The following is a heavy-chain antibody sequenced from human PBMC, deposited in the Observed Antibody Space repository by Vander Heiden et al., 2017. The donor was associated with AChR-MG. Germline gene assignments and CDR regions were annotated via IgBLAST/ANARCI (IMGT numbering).Heavy chain of an antibody. V-gene: IGHV3-21*01. CDR1: GFTFSSYS. CDR2: ISSSSSYI. D-gene: IGHD3-10*01. Sequence: EVQLVESGGGLVKPGGSLRLSCAASGFTFSSYSMNWVRQDPGKGLEWVSSISSSSSYIYYADSVKGRVTISRDNAKNSLYRQMNSLRAEETAVYYCARDISRGGARYYYYGMDVWGQGTTVTVSS. J-gene: IGHJ6*02. CDR3: ARDISRGGARYYYYGMDV.